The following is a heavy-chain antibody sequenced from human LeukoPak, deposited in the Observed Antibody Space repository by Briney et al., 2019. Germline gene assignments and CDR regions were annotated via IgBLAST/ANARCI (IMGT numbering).Heavy chain of an antibody. CDR3: ARAIGVVVVAATPEWFDP. J-gene: IGHJ5*02. D-gene: IGHD2-15*01. CDR2: IYYSGST. CDR1: GGSISSYY. V-gene: IGHV4-59*01. Sequence: SETLSLTCTVSGGSISSYYWSWIRQPPWKGLEWIGYIYYSGSTNYNPSLKSRVTISVDTSKNQFSLKLSSVTAADTAVYYCARAIGVVVVAATPEWFDPWGQGTLVTVSS.